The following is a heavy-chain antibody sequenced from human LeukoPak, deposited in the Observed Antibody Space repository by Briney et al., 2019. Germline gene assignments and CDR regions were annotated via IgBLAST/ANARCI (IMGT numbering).Heavy chain of an antibody. J-gene: IGHJ4*02. CDR2: ISYSGST. CDR3: ARGTHGDYEFDY. D-gene: IGHD4-17*01. CDR1: GVSVSSASYY. V-gene: IGHV4-61*01. Sequence: TSETLSLTCTISGVSVSSASYYRSWLRQPPGKGLEWIGYISYSGSTNYNPSLKSRVTISVDTSKNQFSLKLSSVTAADTAVYYCARGTHGDYEFDYWGQGTQVTVSS.